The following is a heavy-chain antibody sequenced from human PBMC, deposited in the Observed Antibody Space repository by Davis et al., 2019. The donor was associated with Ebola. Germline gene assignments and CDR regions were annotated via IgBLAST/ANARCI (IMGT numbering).Heavy chain of an antibody. Sequence: GGSLRLSCSASGFTFSAHTMHWVRQAPGKGLEYVSVISSSGKTYYADSVKGRFTISRDNSQNNVYLQMTSLRVEDTAVYYCVKEGTTTIWVDSYNWGQGTLVTVAS. V-gene: IGHV3-64D*08. CDR3: VKEGTTTIWVDSYN. CDR1: GFTFSAHT. D-gene: IGHD1-26*01. CDR2: ISSSGKT. J-gene: IGHJ4*02.